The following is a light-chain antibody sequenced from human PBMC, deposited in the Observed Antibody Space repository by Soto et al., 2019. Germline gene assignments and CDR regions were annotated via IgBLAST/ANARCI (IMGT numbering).Light chain of an antibody. CDR3: QQYKNFPLS. V-gene: IGKV1-27*01. J-gene: IGKJ3*01. CDR2: AAS. Sequence: DIQMTQSPSSLSASVGDRVNITCRASQVITKYLAWYQQTPGKVPKLLIYAASTLQSGAPSRFSASGSGTDFTLAISSLQPEDFAPYCCQQYKNFPLSFGPGTTVDIK. CDR1: QVITKY.